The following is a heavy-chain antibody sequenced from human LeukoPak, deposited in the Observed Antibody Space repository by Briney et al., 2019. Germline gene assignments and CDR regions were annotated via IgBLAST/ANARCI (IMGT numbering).Heavy chain of an antibody. J-gene: IGHJ4*02. CDR3: VKGHLVWELGDYFDY. Sequence: GGSLRLSSSASGFTFSSYAMHWVRQAPGKGLEYVSAIGSNGGSTYYADSVKGRFTISRDNSKNTLYLQMSRLRAEDTAVYYCVKGHLVWELGDYFDYWGQGTLVTVSS. CDR2: IGSNGGST. CDR1: GFTFSSYA. V-gene: IGHV3-64D*09. D-gene: IGHD1-26*01.